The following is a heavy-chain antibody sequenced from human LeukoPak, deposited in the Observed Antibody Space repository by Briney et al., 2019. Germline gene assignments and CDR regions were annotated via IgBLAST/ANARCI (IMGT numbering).Heavy chain of an antibody. Sequence: SVKVSCKASGYTFTGYFMHWVRQAPGQGLEWMGWINPNSGGTNYAQKFQGRVIMTRDTSISTAYIELSRLRSDDTAVYYCARDLDGSSGCDYWGQGTLVTVSS. D-gene: IGHD6-13*01. V-gene: IGHV1-2*02. CDR3: ARDLDGSSGCDY. CDR2: INPNSGGT. CDR1: GYTFTGYF. J-gene: IGHJ4*02.